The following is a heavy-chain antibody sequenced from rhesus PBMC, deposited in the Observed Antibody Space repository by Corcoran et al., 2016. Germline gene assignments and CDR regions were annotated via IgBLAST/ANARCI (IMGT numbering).Heavy chain of an antibody. J-gene: IGHJ3*01. CDR3: ARDWDAFDF. Sequence: QVQLQESGPGVVKPSETLSLTCAVSGGSISDSYRWSWIRQPPGKGLEWIGYIYGSSTSTNYNPSLSSRVTSSKDTSKNQFSLKLSSVTAADTAVYYCARDWDAFDFWGQGLRVTVSS. CDR1: GGSISDSYR. V-gene: IGHV4S10*01. CDR2: IYGSSTST.